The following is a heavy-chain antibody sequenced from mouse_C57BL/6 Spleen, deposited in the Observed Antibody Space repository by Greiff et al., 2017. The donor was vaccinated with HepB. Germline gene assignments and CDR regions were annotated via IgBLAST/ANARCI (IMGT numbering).Heavy chain of an antibody. D-gene: IGHD3-1*01. CDR3: ARDRGSVRWFAY. J-gene: IGHJ3*01. V-gene: IGHV5-4*01. CDR2: ISDGGSYT. CDR1: GFTFSSYA. Sequence: EVKVVESGGGLVKPGGSLKLSCAASGFTFSSYAMSWVRQTPEKRLEWVATISDGGSYTYYPDNVKGRFTISRDNAKNNLYLQMSHLKSEDTAMYYCARDRGSVRWFAYWGQGTLVTVSA.